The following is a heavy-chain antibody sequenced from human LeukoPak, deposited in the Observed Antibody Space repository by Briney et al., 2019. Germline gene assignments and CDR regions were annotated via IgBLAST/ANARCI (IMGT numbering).Heavy chain of an antibody. J-gene: IGHJ6*02. CDR2: IKQDGSEK. V-gene: IGHV3-7*03. D-gene: IGHD6-19*01. Sequence: PGGSLRLSCAASGFTFSSYWMSWVRQAPGKGLEWVANIKQDGSEKYYVDAVKGRFTISRDNAKNSLYLQMNSLRAEDTAVYYCARDLGSSGWYGQYYYYGMDVWGQGTTVTVSS. CDR3: ARDLGSSGWYGQYYYYGMDV. CDR1: GFTFSSYW.